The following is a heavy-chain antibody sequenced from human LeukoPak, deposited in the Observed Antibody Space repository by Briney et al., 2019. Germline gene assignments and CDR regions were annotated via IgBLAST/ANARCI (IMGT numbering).Heavy chain of an antibody. Sequence: GGSLRLSCIVSGFTFSAYAMSWVRQAPGKGLEWVSVVTATGGETYYADSVRGRFTISRDNSKNTLYLQMNSLRAEDTAVYYCAKVRADYDYVWGSSDYWGQGTLVTVSS. CDR2: VTATGGET. J-gene: IGHJ4*02. CDR1: GFTFSAYA. V-gene: IGHV3-23*01. D-gene: IGHD3-16*01. CDR3: AKVRADYDYVWGSSDY.